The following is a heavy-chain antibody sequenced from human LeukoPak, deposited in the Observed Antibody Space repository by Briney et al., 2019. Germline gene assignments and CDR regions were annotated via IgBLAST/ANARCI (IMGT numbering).Heavy chain of an antibody. D-gene: IGHD3-22*01. CDR2: MNPNSGNT. V-gene: IGHV1-8*01. CDR3: ARGPYYYDSSGYWFGYYYYMDV. CDR1: GYTFTSYD. Sequence: ASVKVSCKASGYTFTSYDISWVRQATGQGLEWMGWMNPNSGNTGYAQKFQGRVTMTRNTSISTAYMELSSLRSEDTAVYYCARGPYYYDSSGYWFGYYYYMDVWGKGTTVTVSS. J-gene: IGHJ6*03.